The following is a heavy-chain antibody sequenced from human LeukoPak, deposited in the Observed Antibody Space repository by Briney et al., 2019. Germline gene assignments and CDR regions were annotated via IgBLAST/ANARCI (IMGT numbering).Heavy chain of an antibody. CDR3: ASLLWSEGGMEV. D-gene: IGHD3-10*01. Sequence: ASVKVSCKASGYTFTSYDINWVRQATGQGREWMGWMNPNSGNTGYAQKFQGRVNMTRKTSISTAYVELSSLRSEHTAVYYCASLLWSEGGMEVWGQGTTVTVSS. CDR1: GYTFTSYD. CDR2: MNPNSGNT. J-gene: IGHJ6*02. V-gene: IGHV1-8*01.